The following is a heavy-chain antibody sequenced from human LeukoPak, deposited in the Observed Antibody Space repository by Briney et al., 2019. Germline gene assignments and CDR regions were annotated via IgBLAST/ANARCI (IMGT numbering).Heavy chain of an antibody. D-gene: IGHD4-17*01. J-gene: IGHJ3*02. CDR1: GYTFASYD. CDR3: ARASRDYGDYGGDAFDI. Sequence: GASVKVSCKASGYTFASYDINWVRQATGQRLEWMGWMNPNSGNTGYAQKFQGRVTITRNTSISTAYMELSSLRSEDTAVYYCARASRDYGDYGGDAFDIWGQGTMVTVSS. CDR2: MNPNSGNT. V-gene: IGHV1-8*03.